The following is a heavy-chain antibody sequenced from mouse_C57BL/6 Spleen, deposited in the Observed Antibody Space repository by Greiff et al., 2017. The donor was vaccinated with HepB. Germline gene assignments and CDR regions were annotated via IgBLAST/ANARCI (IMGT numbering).Heavy chain of an antibody. CDR2: IDPSDSYT. Sequence: QVQLQQPGAELVRPGTSVKLSCKASGYTFTSYWMHWVKQRPGQGFEWIGVIDPSDSYTNYNQKFKGKATLTVDTSSSTAYMQLSSLTSEDSAVYYCAWRDYYGSSYDWYFDVWGTGTTVTVSS. CDR3: AWRDYYGSSYDWYFDV. V-gene: IGHV1-59*01. CDR1: GYTFTSYW. J-gene: IGHJ1*03. D-gene: IGHD1-1*01.